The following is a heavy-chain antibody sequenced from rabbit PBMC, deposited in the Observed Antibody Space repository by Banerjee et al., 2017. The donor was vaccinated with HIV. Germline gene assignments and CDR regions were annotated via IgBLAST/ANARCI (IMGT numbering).Heavy chain of an antibody. Sequence: QEQLEESGGGLVQPEGSLTLTCTASGFSFNNKYVMCWVRQAPGKGLECIACINTGSGSTRYASWAKGRFTISKTSSTTVTLQMTSLSAADTATDFCARDGYGVMWLDLWGQGTLVTVS. V-gene: IGHV1S45*01. CDR3: ARDGYGVMWLDL. CDR2: INTGSGST. CDR1: GFSFNNKYV. J-gene: IGHJ5*01. D-gene: IGHD3-1*01.